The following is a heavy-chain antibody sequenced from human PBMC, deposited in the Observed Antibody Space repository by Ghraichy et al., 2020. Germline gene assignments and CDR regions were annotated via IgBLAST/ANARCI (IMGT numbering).Heavy chain of an antibody. J-gene: IGHJ6*03. CDR1: GFTFSSYA. CDR3: AKPAVAGPLYYYMDV. CDR2: ISASGGST. Sequence: ETLSLTCAASGFTFSSYAMSWVRQAPGKGLEWVSGISASGGSTYYADSVKGRFTISRDSSKNTLYLQMNSLRAEDTAVYHCAKPAVAGPLYYYMDVWGKGTTVTVSS. V-gene: IGHV3-23*01. D-gene: IGHD6-19*01.